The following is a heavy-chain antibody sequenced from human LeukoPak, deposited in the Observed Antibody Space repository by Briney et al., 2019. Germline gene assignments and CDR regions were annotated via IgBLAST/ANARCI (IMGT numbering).Heavy chain of an antibody. CDR2: IYSGGSK. CDR3: ASRWGKIAATGLSLGY. D-gene: IGHD6-13*01. V-gene: IGHV3-66*02. Sequence: GESLRLSCAASGFTVSTNYMSWVRQAPGKGLEWVAVIYSGGSKYYSDSVKGRFTISRDKSKNTLYLQMDSLRPDDTAVYYCASRWGKIAATGLSLGYWGQGTLVTVSS. CDR1: GFTVSTNY. J-gene: IGHJ4*02.